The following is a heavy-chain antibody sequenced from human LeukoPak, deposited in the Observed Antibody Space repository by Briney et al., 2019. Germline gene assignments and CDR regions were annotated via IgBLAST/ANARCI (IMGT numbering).Heavy chain of an antibody. V-gene: IGHV4-34*01. J-gene: IGHJ6*02. CDR2: INHSGST. CDR1: GGSFSGYY. Sequence: PSETLSLTCAVYGGSFSGYYWSWIRQPPGKRLEWIGEINHSGSTNYNPSLKSRVTISVDTSKNQFSLKLSSVTAADTAVYYCARDGIRGYSYGYYGMDVWGQGTTVTVSS. CDR3: ARDGIRGYSYGYYGMDV. D-gene: IGHD5-18*01.